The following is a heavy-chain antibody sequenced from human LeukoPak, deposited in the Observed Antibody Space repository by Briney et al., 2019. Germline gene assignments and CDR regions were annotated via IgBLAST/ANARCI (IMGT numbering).Heavy chain of an antibody. CDR1: RFPFSWYA. CDR3: AKSPSIAAAGTAFDY. J-gene: IGHJ4*02. V-gene: IGHV3-30-3*02. CDR2: VSIDGSQE. Sequence: GGSLRLSCSASRFPFSWYAMHWVRQAPGKGLEWMAFVSIDGSQEYYADSVKGRFTISRDNAKNTLYLQMNSLRAEDTAVYYCAKSPSIAAAGTAFDYWGQGTLVTVSS. D-gene: IGHD6-13*01.